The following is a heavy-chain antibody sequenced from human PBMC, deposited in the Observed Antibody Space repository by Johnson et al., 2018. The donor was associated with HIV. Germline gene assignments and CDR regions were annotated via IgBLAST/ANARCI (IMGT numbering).Heavy chain of an antibody. Sequence: VHLVESGGGLVQPGGSLRLSCAASGFTVSSNYMSWVRQAPGKGLEWVSVIYSGGSTYYADSVKGRFTISRDNSKNTLYLQMSSLRAEDTAVYYCAKERGRGGDAFDILGQGTMVTVSS. J-gene: IGHJ3*02. CDR1: GFTVSSNY. CDR2: IYSGGST. V-gene: IGHV3-66*01. D-gene: IGHD3-10*01. CDR3: AKERGRGGDAFDI.